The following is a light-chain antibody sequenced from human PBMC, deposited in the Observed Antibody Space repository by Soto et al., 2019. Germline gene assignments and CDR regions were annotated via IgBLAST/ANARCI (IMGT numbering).Light chain of an antibody. Sequence: DVMMTQSPLSLPVTLGQPASISCRSSHSLVFSDGDTYLSWFHQRPGQSPRRLIYKVSNRDSGVPDRFSGSRSGTDFTLKISRVEAEDVGVYYCMQGTHWPPWTFGQGTKVEIK. CDR1: HSLVFSDGDTY. CDR3: MQGTHWPPWT. J-gene: IGKJ1*01. V-gene: IGKV2-30*01. CDR2: KVS.